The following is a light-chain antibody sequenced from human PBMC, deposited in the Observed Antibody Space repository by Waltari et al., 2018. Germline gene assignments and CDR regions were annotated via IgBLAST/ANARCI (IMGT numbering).Light chain of an antibody. J-gene: IGLJ3*02. CDR2: EGS. CDR3: CSYAGSRGWV. CDR1: SRYVGCYTL. V-gene: IGLV2-23*01. Sequence: QSALTQPASVSWSPGQSITISCTGSSRYVGCYTLFPWYQQHPGKAPKLMIYEGSKRPSGFSNRFSGSKSGNTASLTISGLQAEDEADYYCCSYAGSRGWVFGGGTKLTVL.